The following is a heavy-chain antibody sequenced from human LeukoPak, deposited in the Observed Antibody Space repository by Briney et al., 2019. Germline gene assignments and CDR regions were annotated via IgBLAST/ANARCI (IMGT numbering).Heavy chain of an antibody. CDR3: ARNKRDLLDLD. CDR2: ISSSGST. V-gene: IGHV4-59*01. CDR1: GGSISSYY. Sequence: SETLSLTCTVSGGSISSYYWSWIRQSPGKGLEWIGYISSSGSTNYNPSLKSRVTISVDTSKNQFSLKLSSVTAADTAVYYCARNKRDLLDLDWGQGTLVTVSS. D-gene: IGHD1-26*01. J-gene: IGHJ4*02.